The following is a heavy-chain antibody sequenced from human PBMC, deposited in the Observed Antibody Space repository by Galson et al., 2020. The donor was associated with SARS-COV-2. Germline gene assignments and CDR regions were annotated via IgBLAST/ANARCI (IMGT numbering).Heavy chain of an antibody. J-gene: IGHJ6*02. V-gene: IGHV4-34*01. CDR1: GGSFSGYY. CDR2: INHSGST. D-gene: IGHD1-26*01. CDR3: ARVSPFPPRRGRYYDYGMDV. Sequence: SETLSLTCAVYGGSFSGYYWSWIRQPPGKGLEWIGEINHSGSTNYNPSLKSRVTISVDTSKNQFSLKLSSVTAADTAVYYCARVSPFPPRRGRYYDYGMDVWGQGTTVTVSS.